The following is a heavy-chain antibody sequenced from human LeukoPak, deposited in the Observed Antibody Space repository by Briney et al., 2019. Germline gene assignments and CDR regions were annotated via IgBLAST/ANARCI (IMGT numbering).Heavy chain of an antibody. J-gene: IGHJ5*02. CDR2: ISGSGGST. Sequence: PGGSLRLSCAASGFTFSSYAMSWVRQAPGKGLEWVSAISGSGGSTYYADSVKGRFTISRDNSKNTLYLQMNSLRAEDTAVYYCAKSPDVVVPAAILGNWFDPRGQGTLVTVSS. D-gene: IGHD2-2*02. CDR1: GFTFSSYA. CDR3: AKSPDVVVPAAILGNWFDP. V-gene: IGHV3-23*01.